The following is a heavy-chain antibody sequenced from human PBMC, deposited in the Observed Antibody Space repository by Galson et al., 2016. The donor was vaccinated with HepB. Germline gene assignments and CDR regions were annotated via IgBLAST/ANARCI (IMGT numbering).Heavy chain of an antibody. Sequence: SLRLSCAASDFTFSGRWMHWVRQAPGKGLVWVSYINADGTSTTYADSVKGRFTISRDNAKNTVHLQMNSLRAEDTAIYYCTRDDSYGLDVWGQGTTVTVSS. CDR2: INADGTST. J-gene: IGHJ6*02. V-gene: IGHV3-74*01. CDR1: DFTFSGRW. CDR3: TRDDSYGLDV. D-gene: IGHD2-21*02.